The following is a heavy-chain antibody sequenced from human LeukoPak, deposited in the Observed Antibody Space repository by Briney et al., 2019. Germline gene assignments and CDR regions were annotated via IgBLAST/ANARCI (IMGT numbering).Heavy chain of an antibody. D-gene: IGHD5-24*01. CDR3: AILQRDGYNAIDY. V-gene: IGHV4-34*01. J-gene: IGHJ4*02. CDR2: INHSGST. Sequence: SETLSLTCAVYGGSFSGYYWSWIRQPPGKGLESIGEINHSGSTNYNPSLKSRVTISVDTSKNQFSLKLSSVTAADTAVYYCAILQRDGYNAIDYWGQRTRVTVSS. CDR1: GGSFSGYY.